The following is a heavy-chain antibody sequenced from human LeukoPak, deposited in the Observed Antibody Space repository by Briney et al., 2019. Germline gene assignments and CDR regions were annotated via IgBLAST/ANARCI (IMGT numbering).Heavy chain of an antibody. CDR3: ARSRYDYIWGIDY. V-gene: IGHV3-74*01. CDR1: GFTFSNYW. D-gene: IGHD3-16*01. J-gene: IGHJ4*02. Sequence: GGSLRLSCAASGFTFSNYWMHWVRQAPGKGLVWVSRLNSDGSSTNYADSVKGRFTISRDNAKNTLYLQMNSLRDEDTAVFYCARSRYDYIWGIDYWGQGTLVTIAS. CDR2: LNSDGSST.